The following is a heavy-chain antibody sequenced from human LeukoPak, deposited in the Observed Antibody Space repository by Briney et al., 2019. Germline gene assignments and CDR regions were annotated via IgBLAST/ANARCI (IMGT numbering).Heavy chain of an antibody. V-gene: IGHV1-18*01. J-gene: IGHJ5*02. D-gene: IGHD3-9*01. Sequence: ASVKVSCKASGYTFTSYGISWVRQAPGQGLEWMGWISAYNGNTNYAQKLQGRVTMTTDTSTSTAYMELRSLRSDDTAVYYCARVLTGSKRGFGILTGYYYWFDPWGQGTLVTVSS. CDR1: GYTFTSYG. CDR2: ISAYNGNT. CDR3: ARVLTGSKRGFGILTGYYYWFDP.